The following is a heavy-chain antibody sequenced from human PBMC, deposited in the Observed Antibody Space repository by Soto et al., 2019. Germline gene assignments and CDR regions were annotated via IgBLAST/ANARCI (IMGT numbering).Heavy chain of an antibody. D-gene: IGHD6-13*01. Sequence: QVQLQESGPGVVKPSGTLSLTCDVSSGSISSTNWWNWVRQAPGKGLEWIGEIYHSGRTNYNPSLNSRVTISVDKSKSQFSLNLTSVTAADTGVYFCAKAGSSWYWVDSWGQGTLVTVSS. CDR3: AKAGSSWYWVDS. V-gene: IGHV4-4*02. CDR1: SGSISSTNW. J-gene: IGHJ5*01. CDR2: IYHSGRT.